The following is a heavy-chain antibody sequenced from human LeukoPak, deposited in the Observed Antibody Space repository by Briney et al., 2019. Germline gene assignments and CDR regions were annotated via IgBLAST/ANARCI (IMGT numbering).Heavy chain of an antibody. CDR2: MIPIFGTA. D-gene: IGHD6-13*01. J-gene: IGHJ6*04. CDR1: GGTFNSYA. CDR3: ARRRGSSSPYYYYGMDV. V-gene: IGHV1-69*06. Sequence: ASVKVSCKASGGTFNSYAISWVRQAPGQGLEWMGGMIPIFGTANYAQKFQGRVTITADKSTSTAYMELSSLRSEDTAVYYCARRRGSSSPYYYYGMDVWGKGTTVTVSS.